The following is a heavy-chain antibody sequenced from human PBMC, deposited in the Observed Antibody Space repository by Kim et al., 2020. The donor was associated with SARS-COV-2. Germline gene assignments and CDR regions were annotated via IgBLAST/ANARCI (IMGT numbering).Heavy chain of an antibody. D-gene: IGHD4-4*01. V-gene: IGHV4-39*01. CDR1: RASISSSSYY. Sequence: SETLSLTCIVSRASISSSSYYWGWIRQPPGKGLEWIGAVYYSGSAYYSPSLKSRVTISIDTSKNQFSLKLRSVTAADTAVYYCASLSTVRGYDYWGQGTLVTVSS. J-gene: IGHJ4*01. CDR3: ASLSTVRGYDY. CDR2: VYYSGSA.